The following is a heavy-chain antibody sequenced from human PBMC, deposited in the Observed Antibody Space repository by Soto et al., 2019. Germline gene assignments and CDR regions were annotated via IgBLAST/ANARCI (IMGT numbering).Heavy chain of an antibody. D-gene: IGHD4-17*01. CDR2: ISSSSSTI. J-gene: IGHJ4*02. CDR3: ARDLNYGLFDY. Sequence: EVQLVESGGGLVQPGGSLRLSCAASGFTFSSYSMNWVRQAPGKGLEWVSYISSSSSTIYYADSVKGQFTISRDNAKNSLYLHMKSLRAEDTAVYYCARDLNYGLFDYWGQGTLVTFSS. CDR1: GFTFSSYS. V-gene: IGHV3-48*01.